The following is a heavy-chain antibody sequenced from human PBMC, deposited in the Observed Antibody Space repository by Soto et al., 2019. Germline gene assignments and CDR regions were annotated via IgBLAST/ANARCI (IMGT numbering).Heavy chain of an antibody. CDR1: GFTFSDYY. Sequence: QVQLVESGGGLVKPGGSLRLSRAASGFTFSDYYMSWIRQAPGKGLEWVSYISSSGSTIYYADSVKGRFTISRDNAKNSLYLQMNSLRAEDTAVYYCARDTPTMVRGVRVDAFDIWGQGTMVTVSS. J-gene: IGHJ3*02. D-gene: IGHD3-10*01. CDR3: ARDTPTMVRGVRVDAFDI. V-gene: IGHV3-11*01. CDR2: ISSSGSTI.